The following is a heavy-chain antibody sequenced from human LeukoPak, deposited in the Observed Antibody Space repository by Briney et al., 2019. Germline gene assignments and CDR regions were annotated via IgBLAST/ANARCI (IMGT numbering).Heavy chain of an antibody. J-gene: IGHJ3*02. D-gene: IGHD5-18*01. V-gene: IGHV6-1*01. Sequence: SQTLSLTCAISGDSVSSNSSWNWIRQSPSRGLEWLGRTYYRSKWYNDYVVSGKSRININPDTSKNQFSLQLNSVTPEDTAVYYCARGGQGDGYSADEAFDIWGQGTMVTVS. CDR1: GDSVSSNSS. CDR2: TYYRSKWYN. CDR3: ARGGQGDGYSADEAFDI.